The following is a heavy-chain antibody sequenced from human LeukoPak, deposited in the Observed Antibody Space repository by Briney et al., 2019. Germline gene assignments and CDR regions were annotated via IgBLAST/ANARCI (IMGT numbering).Heavy chain of an antibody. V-gene: IGHV3-30*04. Sequence: PGRSLRLSCAASGFIFSSYAMHWVRQTPGKGLEWVAVISHDDKVKVYAESVKGRFTISRDNSRNTLYLQMSSLRAEDTAVYYCAKGHFDNWYYFDYWGQGALVTVSS. CDR1: GFIFSSYA. D-gene: IGHD1-1*01. CDR2: ISHDDKVK. CDR3: AKGHFDNWYYFDY. J-gene: IGHJ4*02.